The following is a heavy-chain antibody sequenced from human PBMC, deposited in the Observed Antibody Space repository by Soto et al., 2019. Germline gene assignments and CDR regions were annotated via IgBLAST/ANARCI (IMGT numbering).Heavy chain of an antibody. D-gene: IGHD3-10*01. J-gene: IGHJ4*02. CDR3: AKALYGGFTY. CDR2: ISGSGDST. Sequence: EVRLLESGGGLVRPGGSLGPSCAASGFTFSVYAMIWARQAPGKGLEWVSGISGSGDSTHYADSVKGRFTVSRDNSKSMLYLQTNSLRVEDTAIYYCAKALYGGFTYWGQGTLVTVSS. CDR1: GFTFSVYA. V-gene: IGHV3-23*01.